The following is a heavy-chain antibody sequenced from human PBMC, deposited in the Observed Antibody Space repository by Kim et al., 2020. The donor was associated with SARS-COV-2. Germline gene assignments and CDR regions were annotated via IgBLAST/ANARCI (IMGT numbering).Heavy chain of an antibody. CDR1: GGSISSSGYY. CDR2: VYYTGNT. J-gene: IGHJ4*02. D-gene: IGHD3-3*01. V-gene: IGHV4-39*01. Sequence: SETLSLTCIVSGGSISSSGYYWDWIRQPPGKGLEWIGSVYYTGNTYSNPSLKSRVTISVDTSKNQFSLKLSSVTAADTAVYYCARHFRGTSLRFLGLFQFGHWCPGILVTVSS. CDR3: ARHFRGTSLRFLGLFQFGH.